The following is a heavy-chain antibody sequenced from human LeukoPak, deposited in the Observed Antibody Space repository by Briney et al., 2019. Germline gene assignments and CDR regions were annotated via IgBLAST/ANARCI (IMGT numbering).Heavy chain of an antibody. V-gene: IGHV4-4*02. CDR1: GGSISSSNW. J-gene: IGHJ3*01. CDR3: ARQTEYYYDTSDYGDAFDV. Sequence: SETLSLTCAVSGGSISSSNWWSWVRQPPGKGLEWIGSIYHSGSTYYNPSLKSRVTISVDTSKNQFSLKLSSVTPEDTAVYYCARQTEYYYDTSDYGDAFDVWGQGTMVTVSS. CDR2: IYHSGST. D-gene: IGHD3-22*01.